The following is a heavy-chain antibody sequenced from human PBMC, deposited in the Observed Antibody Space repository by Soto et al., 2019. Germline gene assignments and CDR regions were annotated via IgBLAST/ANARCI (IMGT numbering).Heavy chain of an antibody. CDR1: GGTFNSYT. V-gene: IGHV1-69*02. CDR3: ARGAAAAGPWYNWFDP. Sequence: QVQLVQSGAEVKKPGSSVKVSCRASGGTFNSYTLSCVRQAPGQGFEWLGRFIPVLGVTNYAQKLQGRVTLAADKSTSTAYMELNNLTSEDTAVYCWARGAAAAGPWYNWFDPWGQGTLVTVSS. CDR2: FIPVLGVT. J-gene: IGHJ5*02. D-gene: IGHD6-13*01.